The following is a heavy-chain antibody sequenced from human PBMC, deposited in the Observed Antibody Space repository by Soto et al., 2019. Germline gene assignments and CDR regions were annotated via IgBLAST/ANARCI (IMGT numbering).Heavy chain of an antibody. J-gene: IGHJ6*02. CDR1: GFTVSSNY. CDR2: ISSNGGST. D-gene: IGHD3-10*01. Sequence: PGGSLRLSCAASGFTVSSNYMHWVRQAPGKGLEYVSVISSNGGSTYYADSVKGRFTISRDISRNTLYLQMSSLRAEDTAVYYCVKDRVVRGVILYYGMDVWGQGTTVTVSS. V-gene: IGHV3-64D*06. CDR3: VKDRVVRGVILYYGMDV.